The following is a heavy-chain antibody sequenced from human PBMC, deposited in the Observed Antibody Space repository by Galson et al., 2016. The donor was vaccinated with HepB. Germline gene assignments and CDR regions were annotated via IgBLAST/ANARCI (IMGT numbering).Heavy chain of an antibody. CDR2: IYSGDYT. V-gene: IGHV3-53*01. Sequence: SLRLSCAPSGFPVSNNYMNWVRQAPGKGLEWVSVIYSGDYTYYADSVKGRFTISRDISKNTLYLQMNRLRAEDTAVYYCARDLVVTRNYYYYHYMDVWGKGTTVTVSS. CDR3: ARDLVVTRNYYYYHYMDV. J-gene: IGHJ6*03. CDR1: GFPVSNNY. D-gene: IGHD3-22*01.